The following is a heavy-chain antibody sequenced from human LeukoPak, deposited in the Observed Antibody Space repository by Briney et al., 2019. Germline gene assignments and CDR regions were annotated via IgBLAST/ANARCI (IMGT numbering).Heavy chain of an antibody. J-gene: IGHJ4*02. V-gene: IGHV4-4*07. CDR3: ARGRGSSWYYFDS. Sequence: SETLSLTYTVSGGSISSYYWSWVRQPAGKGLEWIGRIYASGNTNYNPSLKGRVTMTVDTSKNQFSLDRRGHGRDCARGRGSSWYYFDSWGQGTLVTVSS. D-gene: IGHD6-13*01. CDR2: IYASGNT. CDR1: GGSISSYY.